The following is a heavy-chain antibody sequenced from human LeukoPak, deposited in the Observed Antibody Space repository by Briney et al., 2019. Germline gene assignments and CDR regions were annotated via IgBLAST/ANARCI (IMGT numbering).Heavy chain of an antibody. CDR2: VYHTGTT. J-gene: IGHJ5*02. CDR3: ARHSVGVSTFDP. Sequence: SETLSLTCTVSGGSISSTSYYWGWIRQPPGKGLEWIGSVYHTGTTYYNPSPKSRVTISADTSKNHFSLKLSSVTAADTAVYYCARHSVGVSTFDPWGQGTLVTVSS. CDR1: GGSISSTSYY. D-gene: IGHD1-26*01. V-gene: IGHV4-39*01.